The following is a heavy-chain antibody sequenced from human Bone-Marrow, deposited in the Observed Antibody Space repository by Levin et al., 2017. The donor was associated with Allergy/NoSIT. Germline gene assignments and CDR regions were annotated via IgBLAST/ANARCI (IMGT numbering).Heavy chain of an antibody. Sequence: LTCAASGFTFSHAYMGWVRQAPGKGLEWVGRVKSKADGGTIEYTPPVKGRFTISRDDSRGTVYLQMKNLRRDDTAVYYCTSYGIDYWGQGALVTVSS. CDR3: TSYGIDY. D-gene: IGHD4-17*01. J-gene: IGHJ4*02. V-gene: IGHV3-15*05. CDR2: VKSKADGGTI. CDR1: GFTFSHAY.